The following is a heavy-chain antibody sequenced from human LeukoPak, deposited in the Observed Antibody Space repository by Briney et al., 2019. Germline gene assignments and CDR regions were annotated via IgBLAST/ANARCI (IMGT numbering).Heavy chain of an antibody. CDR3: ARPREYSGYVLDY. V-gene: IGHV3-21*01. CDR1: GFTFSSYT. Sequence: GGSLRLSCAASGFTFSSYTMNWVRHAPGKGLEWVSSISSSSSYIYYADSVKGRFTISRDNAKSSLFLQMNSLRAEDTAVYYCARPREYSGYVLDYWGQGTLVTVSS. CDR2: ISSSSSYI. D-gene: IGHD5-12*01. J-gene: IGHJ4*02.